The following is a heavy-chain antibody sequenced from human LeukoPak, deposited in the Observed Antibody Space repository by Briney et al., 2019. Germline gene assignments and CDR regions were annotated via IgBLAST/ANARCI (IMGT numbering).Heavy chain of an antibody. J-gene: IGHJ3*01. CDR1: GGTFSSYA. V-gene: IGHV1-8*03. CDR3: ARGRLYPLL. CDR2: MNPNSGNT. Sequence: ASVKVSCKASGGTFSSYAISWVRQAPGQGLEWMGWMNPNSGNTGYAQKFQGRVTITRNTSISTAYMELSSLRSEDTAVYYCARGRLYPLLWGQGTMVTVSS. D-gene: IGHD2-15*01.